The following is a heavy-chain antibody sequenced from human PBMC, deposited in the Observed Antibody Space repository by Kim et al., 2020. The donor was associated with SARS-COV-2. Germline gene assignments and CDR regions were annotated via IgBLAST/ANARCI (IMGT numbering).Heavy chain of an antibody. V-gene: IGHV1-46*03. Sequence: GGSTPCAQKFQGRVTMTRDTSTSTVYMELSSLRFEDTGVYYCARTRGMDVWGQGTTVTVSS. J-gene: IGHJ6*02. CDR2: GGST. CDR3: ARTRGMDV.